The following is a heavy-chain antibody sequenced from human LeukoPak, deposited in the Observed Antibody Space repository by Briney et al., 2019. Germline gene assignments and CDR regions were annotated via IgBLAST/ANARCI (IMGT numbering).Heavy chain of an antibody. CDR2: ISVSGDRI. D-gene: IGHD1-1*01. V-gene: IGHV3-23*01. CDR3: AKARAGDNISDGFDI. Sequence: TGGSLRLSCAASGFTFSSYAMSWIRQAPGKGLEWVSSISVSGDRIFYVDSVKGRFAISRDNSKNSLFLQMSSLRAEDTAVYYCAKARAGDNISDGFDIWGQGTMVTVSS. CDR1: GFTFSSYA. J-gene: IGHJ3*02.